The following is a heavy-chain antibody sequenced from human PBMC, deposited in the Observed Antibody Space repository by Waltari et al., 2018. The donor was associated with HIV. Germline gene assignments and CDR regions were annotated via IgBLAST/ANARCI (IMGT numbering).Heavy chain of an antibody. D-gene: IGHD3-22*01. CDR1: GYTFTTYG. Sequence: QVHLVQSGAEMRKPGAPMKVSCKASGYTFTTYGVSWVRQAPGQGLEWMGWISTDDGDTKYAQKFQGRVTMTTDTSASTVYMELRSLRSDDTAVYYCARDIDDYESSGYLDYWGQGALVTVSS. CDR2: ISTDDGDT. V-gene: IGHV1-18*01. CDR3: ARDIDDYESSGYLDY. J-gene: IGHJ4*02.